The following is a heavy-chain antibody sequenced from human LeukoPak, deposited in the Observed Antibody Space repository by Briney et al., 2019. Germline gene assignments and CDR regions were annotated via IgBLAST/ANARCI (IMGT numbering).Heavy chain of an antibody. CDR2: IWYDGSNK. V-gene: IGHV3-33*01. CDR1: GFTFSSYG. Sequence: TGGSLRLSCAASGFTFSSYGMHWVRQAPGKGLEWVAVIWYDGSNKYYADSVKGRLTISRDNSKNTLYLQMNSLRAEDTAVYYCARDLNAFDIWGQGTMVTVSS. CDR3: ARDLNAFDI. J-gene: IGHJ3*02.